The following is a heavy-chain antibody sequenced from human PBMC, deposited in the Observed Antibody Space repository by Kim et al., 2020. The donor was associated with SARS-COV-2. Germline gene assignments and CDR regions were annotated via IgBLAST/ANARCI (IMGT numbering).Heavy chain of an antibody. CDR2: ISYSGTT. CDR3: ARASSEWLPSLA. V-gene: IGHV4-59*01. J-gene: IGHJ4*02. D-gene: IGHD5-12*01. CDR1: GGSISPYY. Sequence: SETLSLTCTVSGGSISPYYWSWIRQPPGKGLEWIGYISYSGTTNYNPSLKSRVTISLDTSKNQFPLKLSSVIAADTAVYYCARASSEWLPSLAWGQGTLVTVSS.